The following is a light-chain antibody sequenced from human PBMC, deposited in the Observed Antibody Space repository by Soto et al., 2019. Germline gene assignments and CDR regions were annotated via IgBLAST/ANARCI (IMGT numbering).Light chain of an antibody. J-gene: IGKJ4*01. V-gene: IGKV1-5*03. CDR2: KAS. CDR1: QSVSGW. CDR3: QQYVSYPLT. Sequence: DIQMTQSPSTLSASVGDRVTITCRASQSVSGWLAWYQQKPGKAPKLLISKASTLQSGVPSRFSGSGSGTDFTLTISSLLPDDFATYYCQQYVSYPLTFGGGTKVDIK.